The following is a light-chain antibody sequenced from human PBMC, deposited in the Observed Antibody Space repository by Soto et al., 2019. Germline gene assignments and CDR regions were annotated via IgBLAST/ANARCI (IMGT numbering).Light chain of an antibody. CDR2: CAS. Sequence: ETVLTQSPGTLSLSPGERATLSCRASQTISSNYLAWYRQTPGQAPRLLIYCASNRATGIADRFSGSGSGKDFTLIISGLEPEDFALYYCQQYGSSPWTFGQGTKVEI. J-gene: IGKJ1*01. CDR3: QQYGSSPWT. V-gene: IGKV3-20*01. CDR1: QTISSNY.